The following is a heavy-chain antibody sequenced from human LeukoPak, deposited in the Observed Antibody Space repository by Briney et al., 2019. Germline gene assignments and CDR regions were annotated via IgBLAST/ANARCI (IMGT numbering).Heavy chain of an antibody. Sequence: PGGSLRLSCAASGFSFRSYGMRWIREAPGKGLEWVALISHDGNMKFYTDSVKGRFTISRESSQNTLFLHMNRLRAEDTALYYCARNEGPNKAFDYWGPGTLVTVSS. J-gene: IGHJ4*02. CDR1: GFSFRSYG. CDR3: ARNEGPNKAFDY. CDR2: ISHDGNMK. V-gene: IGHV3-30*03. D-gene: IGHD1-1*01.